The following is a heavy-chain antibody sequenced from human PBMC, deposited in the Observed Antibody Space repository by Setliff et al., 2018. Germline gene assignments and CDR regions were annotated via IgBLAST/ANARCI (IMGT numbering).Heavy chain of an antibody. D-gene: IGHD3-3*01. J-gene: IGHJ3*02. V-gene: IGHV1-2*07. CDR3: ARDILWDLERFTFGVVNDAFDI. CDR1: GYTFTDYY. Sequence: ASVKVSCKPSGYTFTDYYIHWVRQAPGQGLEWMGWINPKNGDIFYAPKFAGRVTMTRDTPISTVYMELSLLTSDDTAVYYCARDILWDLERFTFGVVNDAFDIWGQGTMVTVSS. CDR2: INPKNGDI.